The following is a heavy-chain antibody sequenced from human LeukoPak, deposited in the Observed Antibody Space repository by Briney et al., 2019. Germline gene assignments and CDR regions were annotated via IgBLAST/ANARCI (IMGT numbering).Heavy chain of an antibody. CDR2: IYYSGST. J-gene: IGHJ4*02. D-gene: IGHD3-10*01. V-gene: IGHV4-30-4*01. CDR3: ARVSVPMYYYVSGSLDY. Sequence: SETLSLTCTVSGGSISSGDYYWSWIRQPPGKGLEWIGYIYYSGSTYYNPSLKSRVTISVDTSKNQFSLKLSSVTAADTAVYYCARVSVPMYYYVSGSLDYWGRGTLVTVSS. CDR1: GGSISSGDYY.